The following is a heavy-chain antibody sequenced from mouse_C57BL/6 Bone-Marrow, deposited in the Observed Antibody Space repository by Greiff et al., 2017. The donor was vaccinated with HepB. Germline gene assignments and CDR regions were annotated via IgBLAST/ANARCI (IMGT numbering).Heavy chain of an antibody. V-gene: IGHV1-66*01. D-gene: IGHD1-1*01. CDR2: IYPGSGNT. Sequence: VQLQQSGPELVKPGASVKISCKASGYSFPSYYIHWVKQRPGQGLEWIGCIYPGSGNTKYNEKFKGKATLTADTSSSTAYMQLSSLTSEDSAVYYCARKTYLWGQGTTLTVSS. CDR3: ARKTYL. CDR1: GYSFPSYY. J-gene: IGHJ2*01.